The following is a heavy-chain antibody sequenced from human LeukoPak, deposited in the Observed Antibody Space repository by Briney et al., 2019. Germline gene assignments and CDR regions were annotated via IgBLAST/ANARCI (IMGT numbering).Heavy chain of an antibody. CDR3: ARPYSVYDLIYFDY. Sequence: GRSLRVFCAASGFTFSNYAMHWVRQAPGKGLEWVAVILYDGSNKYYADSVKGRFTISRDNSKNTLYLEMYSLRAEDTAVYYCARPYSVYDLIYFDYWGQGTLVTVSS. V-gene: IGHV3-30-3*01. J-gene: IGHJ4*02. CDR2: ILYDGSNK. CDR1: GFTFSNYA. D-gene: IGHD5/OR15-5a*01.